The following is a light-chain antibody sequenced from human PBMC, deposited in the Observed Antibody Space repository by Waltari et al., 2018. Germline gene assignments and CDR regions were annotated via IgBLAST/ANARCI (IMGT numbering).Light chain of an antibody. CDR2: GAS. V-gene: IGKV3-15*01. Sequence: IVMTQSPATLSVSPGEGATLSCRASQSVSSSLARYQPKPGQAPRLLFYGASIRATGIPVRFSGSGSGTDFTLTIDSVQSEDFAVYYCQQYDNWPLLFGQGTKVEIK. J-gene: IGKJ1*01. CDR3: QQYDNWPLL. CDR1: QSVSSS.